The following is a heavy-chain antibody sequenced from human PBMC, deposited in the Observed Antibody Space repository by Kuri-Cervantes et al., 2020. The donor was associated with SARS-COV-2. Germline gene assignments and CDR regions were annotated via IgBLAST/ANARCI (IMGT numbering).Heavy chain of an antibody. CDR2: IRSKAYGGTT. J-gene: IGHJ3*02. D-gene: IGHD3-3*01. CDR1: GFTFGDYA. CDR3: AKGHYDFWSGYDDAFDI. Sequence: GESLKISCTASGFTFGDYAMSWVRQAPGKGLEWVGFIRSKAYGGTTEYAASVKGRFTISRDDSKSIAYLQMNSLKTEDTAVYYCAKGHYDFWSGYDDAFDIWGQGTMVTVSS. V-gene: IGHV3-49*04.